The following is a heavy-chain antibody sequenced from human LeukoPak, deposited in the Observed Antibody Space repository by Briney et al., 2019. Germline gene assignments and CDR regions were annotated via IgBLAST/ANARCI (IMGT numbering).Heavy chain of an antibody. CDR3: ATRAWGGYSS. Sequence: SETLSLTCTVSGGSISSNSYYWGWIRQPPGKGLEWIGSIFYSGSTYYNPSLKSRVTISVDTSKNQFSLKLSSVTAADTAVYYCATRAWGGYSSWGQGTLVTVSS. CDR1: GGSISSNSYY. CDR2: IFYSGST. V-gene: IGHV4-39*01. D-gene: IGHD5-18*01. J-gene: IGHJ5*02.